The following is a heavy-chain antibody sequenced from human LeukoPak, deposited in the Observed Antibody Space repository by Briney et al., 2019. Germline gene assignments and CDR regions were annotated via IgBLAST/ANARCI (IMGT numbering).Heavy chain of an antibody. J-gene: IGHJ4*02. CDR1: GFTVSSNY. CDR2: IYSGGST. CDR3: ARIAVAGLSFDY. D-gene: IGHD6-19*01. V-gene: IGHV3-53*01. Sequence: GGSLRLSCAASGFTVSSNYMSWVRQAPGKGLEWVSVIYSGGSTYYADSVKGRFTISRDNSKNTLYLQMNSLRAEDTAAYYCARIAVAGLSFDYWGQGTLVTVSS.